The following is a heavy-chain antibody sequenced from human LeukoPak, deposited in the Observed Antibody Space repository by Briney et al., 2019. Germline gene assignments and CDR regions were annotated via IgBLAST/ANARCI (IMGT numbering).Heavy chain of an antibody. CDR2: IRGSGTST. CDR3: AKDNSDIVATPFDY. V-gene: IGHV3-23*01. J-gene: IGHJ4*02. Sequence: GGTLRLSCAGSGFTFSSYGMSWVRQAPGKGLEWVSCIRGSGTSTYYADSVKGRFTISRDNSKNTLYLQMNSLRAEDTAVYYCAKDNSDIVATPFDYWGQGTLVTVSS. D-gene: IGHD5-12*01. CDR1: GFTFSSYG.